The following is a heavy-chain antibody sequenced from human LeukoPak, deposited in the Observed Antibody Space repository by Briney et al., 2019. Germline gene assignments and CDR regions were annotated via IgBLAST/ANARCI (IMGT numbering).Heavy chain of an antibody. CDR1: GFTFSSYG. V-gene: IGHV3-33*01. Sequence: GRSLRLSCAASGFTFSSYGMHWVRQAPGKGLEWVAVIWYDGSNKYYADSVKGRFTISRDNSKNTLYLQMNSLRAEDTAVYYCARGYCSGGSCYSGRFDAWGQGTLVTVSS. J-gene: IGHJ5*02. CDR2: IWYDGSNK. D-gene: IGHD2-15*01. CDR3: ARGYCSGGSCYSGRFDA.